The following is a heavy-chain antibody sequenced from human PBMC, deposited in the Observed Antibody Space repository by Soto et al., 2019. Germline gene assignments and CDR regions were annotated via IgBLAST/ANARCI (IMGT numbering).Heavy chain of an antibody. CDR2: IYKSATT. CDR3: ARGRYCLTGRCFPNWYDS. CDR1: GDSISTVDYF. D-gene: IGHD2-15*01. Sequence: SETLSLTCSVSGDSISTVDYFWAWIRQPPGQALEYIGYIYKSATTYYNPSFESRVAISLDTSKSQFSLNVTSVTAADTAVYFCARGRYCLTGRCFPNWYDSWGPGTLVTVSS. V-gene: IGHV4-30-4*01. J-gene: IGHJ5*01.